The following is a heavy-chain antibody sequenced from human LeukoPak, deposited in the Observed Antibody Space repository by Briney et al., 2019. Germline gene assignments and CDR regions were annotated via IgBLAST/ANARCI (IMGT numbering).Heavy chain of an antibody. D-gene: IGHD7-27*01. Sequence: ASVKVSCKASGYTFTSYDINWVRQATGQGLEWMGWMSPKSGNTGYAQKFQGRVTMTSNTAISTAYMELSSLRSEDTAVYYCVRTPPNWGADYWGQGTLVTVSS. J-gene: IGHJ4*02. CDR3: VRTPPNWGADY. CDR1: GYTFTSYD. V-gene: IGHV1-8*01. CDR2: MSPKSGNT.